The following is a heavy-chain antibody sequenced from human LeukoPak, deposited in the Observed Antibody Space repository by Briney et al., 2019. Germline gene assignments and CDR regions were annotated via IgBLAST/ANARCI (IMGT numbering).Heavy chain of an antibody. J-gene: IGHJ6*02. V-gene: IGHV3-21*01. CDR3: ARAGGDSSGWPGGYYYGMDV. Sequence: GGSLRLSCAASGFTFSSYWMSWVRQAPGKGLEWVSSISSSSSYIYYADSVKGRFTISRDNAKNSLYLQMNSLRAEDTAVYYCARAGGDSSGWPGGYYYGMDVWGQGTTVTVSS. CDR1: GFTFSSYW. CDR2: ISSSSSYI. D-gene: IGHD6-19*01.